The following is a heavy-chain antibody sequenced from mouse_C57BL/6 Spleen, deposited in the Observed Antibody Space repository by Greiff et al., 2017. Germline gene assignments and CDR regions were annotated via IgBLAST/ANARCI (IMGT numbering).Heavy chain of an antibody. V-gene: IGHV1-69*01. CDR3: ARGTAQADYAMDY. J-gene: IGHJ4*01. CDR1: GYTFTSYW. D-gene: IGHD3-2*02. Sequence: QVQLQQPGAELVMPGASVKLSCKASGYTFTSYWMHWVKQRPGQGLEWIGEIDPSDSYTNYNQKFKGKSTLTVDKSSSTAYMQLSSLTSEDSAVYYCARGTAQADYAMDYWGQGTSVTVSS. CDR2: IDPSDSYT.